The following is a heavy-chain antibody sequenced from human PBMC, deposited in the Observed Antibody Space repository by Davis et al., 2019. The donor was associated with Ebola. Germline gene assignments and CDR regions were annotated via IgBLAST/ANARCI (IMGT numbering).Heavy chain of an antibody. J-gene: IGHJ4*02. CDR1: GGSISSYY. Sequence: MPGGSLRLSCAVSGGSISSYYWGWIRQPPGKGLEWIGSIYYSGSTYYNPSLKSRVTISVDTSKNQFSLKLSSVTAADTAVYYCASSDTAMVYYFDYWGQGTLVTVSS. CDR2: IYYSGST. CDR3: ASSDTAMVYYFDY. D-gene: IGHD5-18*01. V-gene: IGHV4-39*07.